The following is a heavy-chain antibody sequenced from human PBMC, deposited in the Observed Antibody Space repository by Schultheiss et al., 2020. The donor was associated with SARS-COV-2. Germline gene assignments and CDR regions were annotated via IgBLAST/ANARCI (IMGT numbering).Heavy chain of an antibody. V-gene: IGHV3-33*03. CDR1: GFTFNNAW. CDR2: IWYDGSNK. Sequence: GGSLRLSCAASGFTFNNAWMSWVRQAPGKGLEWVAVIWYDGSNKYYADSVKGRFTISRDNARNSLYLQMNSLRAEDTAVYYCATYRAYYYDRWGHGTLVTVSS. CDR3: ATYRAYYYDR. D-gene: IGHD3-22*01. J-gene: IGHJ4*01.